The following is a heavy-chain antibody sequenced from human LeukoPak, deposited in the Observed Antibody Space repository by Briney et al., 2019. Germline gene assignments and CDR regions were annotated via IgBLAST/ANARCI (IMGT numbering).Heavy chain of an antibody. J-gene: IGHJ5*02. CDR2: INPNSGGT. D-gene: IGHD5-24*01. CDR3: ARVLRVVEMATLPYTWFDP. CDR1: GYTFTGYY. V-gene: IGHV1-2*06. Sequence: ASVKVSCKASGYTFTGYYMHWVRQAPGQGLEWMGRINPNSGGTNYAQKFQGRVTMTRDTAISTAYMELSRLRSDDTAVYYCARVLRVVEMATLPYTWFDPWGQGTLVTVSS.